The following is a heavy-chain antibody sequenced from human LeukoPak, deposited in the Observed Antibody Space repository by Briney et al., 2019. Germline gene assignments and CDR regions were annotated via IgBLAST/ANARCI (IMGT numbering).Heavy chain of an antibody. D-gene: IGHD3-9*01. CDR2: ISYDGSNK. J-gene: IGHJ4*02. CDR1: GFTFSSYG. V-gene: IGHV3-30*18. CDR3: ANKRGLSGYFVY. Sequence: PGGSLRVSCAASGFTFSSYGMHWVRQAPGKGLEWVAVISYDGSNKYYADSVKGRFTISRDNSKNTLYLQMNSLRAEDTAVYYCANKRGLSGYFVYWGQGTLVTVSS.